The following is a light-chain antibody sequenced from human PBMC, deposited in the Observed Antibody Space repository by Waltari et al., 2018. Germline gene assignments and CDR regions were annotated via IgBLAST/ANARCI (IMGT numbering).Light chain of an antibody. Sequence: DIQMTQSPSTLSASVGDRVPVTCRASQSFSGWLAWYQQKPGKAPKLLIYEASSLETGVPSRFSGSGSGTEFTLTISSLQPDDFGTYYCQQYKSYPYTFGQGTKLEIK. CDR2: EAS. CDR1: QSFSGW. V-gene: IGKV1-5*03. CDR3: QQYKSYPYT. J-gene: IGKJ2*01.